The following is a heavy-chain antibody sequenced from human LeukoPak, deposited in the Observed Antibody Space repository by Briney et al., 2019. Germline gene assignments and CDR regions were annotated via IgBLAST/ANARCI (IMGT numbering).Heavy chain of an antibody. J-gene: IGHJ6*03. CDR1: GGSISSSSYY. CDR2: IYYSGST. CDR3: ARIRRGSGSYYQVYVYYYYYMDV. V-gene: IGHV4-39*07. Sequence: SETLSLTCTVSGGSISSSSYYWGWIRQPPGKGLEWIGSIYYSGSTYYNPSLKSRVTISVDTSKNQFSLKLSSVTAADTAVYYCARIRRGSGSYYQVYVYYYYYMDVWGKGTTVTISS. D-gene: IGHD3-10*01.